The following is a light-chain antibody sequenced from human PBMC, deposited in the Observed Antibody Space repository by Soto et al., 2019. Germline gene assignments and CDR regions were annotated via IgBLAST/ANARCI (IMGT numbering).Light chain of an antibody. CDR3: QQFNSYPIT. Sequence: DIQLTQSPSFLSASVGDRVTITRRASQGISSYLAWYQQTPGKAPKLLIYAASTLPSGVPSRFRGSGSGTEFTLTISRLQPEDFQTYYGQQFNSYPITFGQGTRLEI. CDR2: AAS. CDR1: QGISSY. V-gene: IGKV1-9*01. J-gene: IGKJ5*01.